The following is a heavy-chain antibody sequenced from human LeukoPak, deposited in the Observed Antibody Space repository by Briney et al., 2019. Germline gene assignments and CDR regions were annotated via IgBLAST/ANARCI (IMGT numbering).Heavy chain of an antibody. V-gene: IGHV3-48*03. CDR3: ARGGYYGSGSYQFDY. CDR2: ISSSGSTI. CDR1: GFTFSSYE. J-gene: IGHJ4*02. D-gene: IGHD3-10*01. Sequence: GGSLRLSCAASGFTFSSYEMNWVRQAPGKGLEWVSYISSSGSTIYYADSVKGRFTISRDNAKNSLYLQMNSLRDEDTAVYYCARGGYYGSGSYQFDYWGQGTLVTVSS.